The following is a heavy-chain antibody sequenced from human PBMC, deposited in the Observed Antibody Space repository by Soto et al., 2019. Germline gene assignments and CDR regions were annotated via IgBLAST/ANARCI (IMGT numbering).Heavy chain of an antibody. CDR1: GGSISSGGYS. Sequence: QLQLQESGSGLVKPSQTLSLTCAVSGGSISSGGYSWSWIRQPPGKGLEWIGYIYHSGSTYYNPSLKSRVTISVDRSKNQFSLKLSSVTAADTALYYCARAHTVTTPSLIDIWGQGTMVTVSS. J-gene: IGHJ3*02. CDR3: ARAHTVTTPSLIDI. CDR2: IYHSGST. D-gene: IGHD4-17*01. V-gene: IGHV4-30-2*01.